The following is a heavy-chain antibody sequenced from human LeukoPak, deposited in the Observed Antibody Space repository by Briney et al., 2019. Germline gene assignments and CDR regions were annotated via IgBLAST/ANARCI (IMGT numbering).Heavy chain of an antibody. J-gene: IGHJ6*02. CDR3: ARGSSGWAPGYYYGMDV. V-gene: IGHV3-30-3*01. CDR2: ISYDGSNK. CDR1: GFTFSSYA. Sequence: GGSLRLSCAASGFTFSSYAMHWVRQAPGKGLEWVAVISYDGSNKYYADSVKGRFTISRDNSKNTLYLQMNSLRAEDTAVYYCARGSSGWAPGYYYGMDVWGQGTTVTVSS. D-gene: IGHD6-19*01.